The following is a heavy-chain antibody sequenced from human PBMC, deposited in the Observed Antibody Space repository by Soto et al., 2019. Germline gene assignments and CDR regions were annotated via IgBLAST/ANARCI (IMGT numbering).Heavy chain of an antibody. CDR3: TRGITLIRRVIPPGYYYGMDV. D-gene: IGHD3-10*01. J-gene: IGHJ6*02. Sequence: QVQLVQSGAEVKKPGSSVKVSCKASGGTFSSYAISWVRQAPGQGLEWMGGFNPIFETANYAQKFQGRVTITADEYTNTAYMELSSLTSEDTAVYYCTRGITLIRRVIPPGYYYGMDVWGQATTVAVSS. CDR2: FNPIFETA. CDR1: GGTFSSYA. V-gene: IGHV1-69*01.